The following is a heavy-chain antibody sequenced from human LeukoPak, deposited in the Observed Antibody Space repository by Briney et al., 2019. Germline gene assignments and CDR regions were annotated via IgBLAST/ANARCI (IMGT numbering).Heavy chain of an antibody. Sequence: SETLSLTCAVYGGSFSGYYWSRIRQPPGKGLEWIGEINHSGSTNYNPSLKSRVTISVDTSKNQFSLKLSSVTAADTAVYYCARLRRYSSGWYYRPHYFDYWGQGTLVTVSS. J-gene: IGHJ4*02. CDR3: ARLRRYSSGWYYRPHYFDY. CDR1: GGSFSGYY. D-gene: IGHD6-19*01. V-gene: IGHV4-34*01. CDR2: INHSGST.